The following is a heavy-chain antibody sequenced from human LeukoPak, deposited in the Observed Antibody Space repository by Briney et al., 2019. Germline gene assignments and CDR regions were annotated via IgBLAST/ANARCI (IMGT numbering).Heavy chain of an antibody. V-gene: IGHV3-23*01. CDR3: ARSPPNYYDSSANSDYFDY. Sequence: GGSLRLSCAASGFTFSSYAMSWVRQAPGKGLECVSAISGGGSTYYADSVKGRFTISRDNSKNTLYLQMNSLRAEDTAVYYCARSPPNYYDSSANSDYFDYWGQGTLVTVSS. D-gene: IGHD3-22*01. J-gene: IGHJ4*02. CDR2: ISGGGST. CDR1: GFTFSSYA.